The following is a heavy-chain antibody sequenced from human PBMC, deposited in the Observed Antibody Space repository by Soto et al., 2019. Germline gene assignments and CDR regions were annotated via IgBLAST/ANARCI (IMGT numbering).Heavy chain of an antibody. Sequence: ASVKVSCKTSGYTFSGHFLQWVRQAPGAGPEWMGWINPNTGNTKYGQKFEGRVTMTRDMSSSTAYMELTRLTVDDTAVYFCARAGSYCSGGSCSFAYWGQRALVTVSS. J-gene: IGHJ4*02. V-gene: IGHV1-2*02. CDR2: INPNTGNT. D-gene: IGHD2-15*01. CDR3: ARAGSYCSGGSCSFAY. CDR1: GYTFSGHF.